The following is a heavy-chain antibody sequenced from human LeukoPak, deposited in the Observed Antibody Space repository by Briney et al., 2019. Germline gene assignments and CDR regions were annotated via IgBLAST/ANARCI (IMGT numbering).Heavy chain of an antibody. CDR3: AKDAYGDYGVYYYDGMDV. CDR1: GFTFSSYA. D-gene: IGHD4-17*01. Sequence: GGSLRLYCAASGFTFSSYAMSWVRQAPGKGLEWVSAISGSGGSTYYADSVKGRFTISRDNSNNTLYLQMNSLRAEDTAVYYCAKDAYGDYGVYYYDGMDVWGKGTTVTVSS. V-gene: IGHV3-23*01. J-gene: IGHJ6*04. CDR2: ISGSGGST.